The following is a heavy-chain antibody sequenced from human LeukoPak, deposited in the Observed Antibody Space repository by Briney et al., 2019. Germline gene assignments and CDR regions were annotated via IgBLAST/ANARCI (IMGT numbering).Heavy chain of an antibody. J-gene: IGHJ4*02. Sequence: GGSLRLSCAASGFTFSNYNMNWVRQAPGKGLEWVSVIGWNSGGIDYADSVKGRFTISRDNAKNSLYLQMNSLRAEDTALYYCAKAGTVPFFDCWGQGTLVTVSS. D-gene: IGHD6-13*01. CDR1: GFTFSNYN. CDR2: IGWNSGGI. CDR3: AKAGTVPFFDC. V-gene: IGHV3-9*01.